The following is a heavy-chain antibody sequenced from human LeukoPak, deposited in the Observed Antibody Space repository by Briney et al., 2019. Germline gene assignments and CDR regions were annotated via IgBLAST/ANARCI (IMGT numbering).Heavy chain of an antibody. CDR2: ISGSSSYI. J-gene: IGHJ4*02. CDR1: GFTFSSYS. Sequence: GGSLRLSCAASGFTFSSYSMNWVRQAPGKGLEWVSSISGSSSYIYYADSVKGRFTISRDNAKNSLYLQMNSLRAEDTAVYYCARSVAGTGFDYWGQGTLVTVSS. D-gene: IGHD6-19*01. V-gene: IGHV3-21*01. CDR3: ARSVAGTGFDY.